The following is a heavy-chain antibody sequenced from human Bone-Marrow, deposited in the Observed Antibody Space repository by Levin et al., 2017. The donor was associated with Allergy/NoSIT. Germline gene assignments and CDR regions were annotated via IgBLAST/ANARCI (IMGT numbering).Heavy chain of an antibody. V-gene: IGHV4-4*02. D-gene: IGHD3-10*01. J-gene: IGHJ5*02. CDR3: ATYPIGGWFDP. CDR1: GGSISSSNW. CDR2: IYHSGAT. Sequence: SCAVSGGSISSSNWWNWVRQPPGKGLEWIGEIYHSGATNYNPSLKSRVTISLDKSKNQFSLRLNSVIAADTAVYYCATYPIGGWFDPWGQGTLVSVSS.